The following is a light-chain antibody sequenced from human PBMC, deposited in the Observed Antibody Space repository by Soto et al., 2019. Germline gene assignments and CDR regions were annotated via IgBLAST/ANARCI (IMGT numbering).Light chain of an antibody. V-gene: IGKV3-15*01. J-gene: IGKJ1*01. CDR2: GAS. CDR3: QQYNNWPT. CDR1: QSVSSN. Sequence: EIVMTQSPATLSVSPRERETHSCRASQSVSSNLAWYQQKPGQAPRLLIYGASTRATGIPARFSGSVSGTEFTFTISSLQSEDFAFYYCQQYNNWPTFGQGTKVDIK.